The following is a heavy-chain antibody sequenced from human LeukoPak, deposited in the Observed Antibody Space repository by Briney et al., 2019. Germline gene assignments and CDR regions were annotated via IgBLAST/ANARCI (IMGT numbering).Heavy chain of an antibody. CDR1: GYCFTSYW. CDR2: SCTGDSDT. V-gene: IGHV5-51*01. J-gene: IGHJ4*02. Sequence: KRGALLMISCKGSGYCFTSYWNGWVRPMGGGVVEVMGISCTGDSDTRESPSFQGEVIISADKSISPAYLQWSSLKASDTAMYYCARTNIAVAVYYFDYWGQGALVTVSS. D-gene: IGHD6-19*01. CDR3: ARTNIAVAVYYFDY.